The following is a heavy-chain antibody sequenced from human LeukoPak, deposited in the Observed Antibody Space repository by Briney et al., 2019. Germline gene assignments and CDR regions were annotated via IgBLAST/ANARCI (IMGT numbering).Heavy chain of an antibody. CDR3: ARVSDYYDSSGYAVDY. D-gene: IGHD3-22*01. Sequence: GGSLRLSCAASGFTFSSYEMNWVRQAPGKGLEWVSYISSSGSTIYYADSVKGRFTISRDNAKNSLYLQMNSLRAEDTALYYCARVSDYYDSSGYAVDYWGQGTLVTVSS. V-gene: IGHV3-48*03. J-gene: IGHJ4*02. CDR2: ISSSGSTI. CDR1: GFTFSSYE.